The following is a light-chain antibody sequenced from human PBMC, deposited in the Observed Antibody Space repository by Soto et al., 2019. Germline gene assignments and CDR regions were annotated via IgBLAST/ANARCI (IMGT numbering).Light chain of an antibody. CDR1: QSLNSN. Sequence: TQSPVILSVSPGERATVSCRASQSLNSNLAWYQQKPGQAPRLLIIGASERVTTIPARFSGSGSGTDFTLTISSLEPEDFAVYYCQQRINGPPVTFGQGTRLEIK. CDR3: QQRINGPPVT. J-gene: IGKJ5*01. CDR2: GAS. V-gene: IGKV3-11*01.